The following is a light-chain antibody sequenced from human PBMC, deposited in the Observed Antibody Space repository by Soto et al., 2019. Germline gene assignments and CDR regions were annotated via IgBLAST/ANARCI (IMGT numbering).Light chain of an antibody. CDR1: SSNIGNNY. Sequence: QSVLTQPPSVSAAPGQKVTISCSGSSSNIGNNYVSWYQQLPGTAPKLLIYDNNKRPSGIPDRFSGSKSGTSDTLGITGLQTGDEADYYCGTWDSSLSAGVFGGGTKLTVL. CDR2: DNN. V-gene: IGLV1-51*01. J-gene: IGLJ2*01. CDR3: GTWDSSLSAGV.